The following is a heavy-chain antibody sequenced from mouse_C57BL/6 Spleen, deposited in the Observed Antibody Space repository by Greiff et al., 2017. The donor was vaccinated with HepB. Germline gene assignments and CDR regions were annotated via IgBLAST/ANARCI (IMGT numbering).Heavy chain of an antibody. Sequence: VHVKQSGAELVRPGASVKLSCTASGFNIKDYYMHWVKQRPEQGLEWIGRIDPEDGDTEYAPKFQGKATMTADTSSNTAYLQLSSLTSEDTAVYYCTTGGGSSWNWYFDVWGTGTTVTVSS. V-gene: IGHV14-1*01. CDR1: GFNIKDYY. CDR3: TTGGGSSWNWYFDV. J-gene: IGHJ1*03. D-gene: IGHD1-1*01. CDR2: IDPEDGDT.